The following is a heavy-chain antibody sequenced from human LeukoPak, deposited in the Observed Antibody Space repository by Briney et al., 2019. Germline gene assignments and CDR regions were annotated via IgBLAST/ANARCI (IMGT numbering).Heavy chain of an antibody. CDR2: IIPIFGTA. CDR1: GGTFSSYA. V-gene: IGHV1-69*05. J-gene: IGHJ6*02. Sequence: GASVKVSCKASGGTFSSYAISWVRQAPGQGLEWMGGIIPIFGTANYAQKFQGRVTMTRNTSISTAYMELSSLRSEDTAVYYCARGSPGRLDYYYGMDVWGQGTTVTVSS. CDR3: ARGSPGRLDYYYGMDV. D-gene: IGHD1-26*01.